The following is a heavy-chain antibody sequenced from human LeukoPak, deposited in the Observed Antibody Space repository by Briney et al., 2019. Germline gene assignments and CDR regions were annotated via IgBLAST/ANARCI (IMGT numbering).Heavy chain of an antibody. CDR1: GFTFSSYA. CDR2: ISGSGGST. D-gene: IGHD3-3*01. V-gene: IGHV3-23*01. CDR3: AKGVYDFWITLMDV. Sequence: GGSLRLSCAASGFTFSSYAMSWVRQAPGKGLEWVSAISGSGGSTYYADSVKGRFTISRDNSKNTLYLQMNSLRAEDTAVYYCAKGVYDFWITLMDVWGKGTTVTVSS. J-gene: IGHJ6*03.